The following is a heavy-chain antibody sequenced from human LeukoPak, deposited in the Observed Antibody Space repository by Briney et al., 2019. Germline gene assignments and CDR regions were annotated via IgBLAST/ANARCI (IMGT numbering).Heavy chain of an antibody. CDR3: ARDHLLYSYGPTYYYYYYYMDV. J-gene: IGHJ6*03. CDR2: ISAYNGNT. CDR1: GYTFTSYG. Sequence: ASVKVSCKASGYTFTSYGISWVRQAPGQGLEWMGWISAYNGNTNYAQKLQGRVTMTTDTSTSTAYMELRSLRSDDTAVYYCARDHLLYSYGPTYYYYYYYMDVWGKGTTVTVSS. V-gene: IGHV1-18*01. D-gene: IGHD5-18*01.